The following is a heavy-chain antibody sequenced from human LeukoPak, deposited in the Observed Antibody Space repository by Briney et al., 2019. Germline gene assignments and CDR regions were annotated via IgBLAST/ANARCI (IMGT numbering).Heavy chain of an antibody. CDR1: GVSISSGDYY. CDR2: IYYSGST. V-gene: IGHV4-30-4*08. J-gene: IGHJ4*02. CDR3: AGTERWLQGHY. Sequence: SETLSLTGTVSGVSISSGDYYWNWIRQPPGKGREWVGYIYYSGSTYYNPSLKSRVTISVDTSKNQFCLKLSSVTAADTAVYYCAGTERWLQGHYWGQGTLVTVSS. D-gene: IGHD5-24*01.